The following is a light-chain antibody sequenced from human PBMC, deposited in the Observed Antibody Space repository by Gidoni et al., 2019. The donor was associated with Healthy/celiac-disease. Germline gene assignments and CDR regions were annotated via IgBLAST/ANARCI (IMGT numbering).Light chain of an antibody. CDR3: QQRSNWLIT. V-gene: IGKV3-11*01. J-gene: IGKJ5*01. CDR2: DAS. Sequence: EIVLTQSPATLSLSPGERATRSCRASQSVSSYLAWYQQKPGQAPRLLIYDASNRATGIPARFSGSGSGTDFTLTISSLEPEDFAVYYCQQRSNWLITFXQXTRLXIK. CDR1: QSVSSY.